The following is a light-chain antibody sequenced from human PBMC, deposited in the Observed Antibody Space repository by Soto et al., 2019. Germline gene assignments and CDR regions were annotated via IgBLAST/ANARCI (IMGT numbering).Light chain of an antibody. J-gene: IGLJ2*01. Sequence: QPVLTQLPSASASLGASIKVTCTLSNGYSHYAIAWHQQQQQKGPQYLMKINGDGSHQRGDGIPDRFSCSRSGGECYLIISRLQSEDEADYCCQYWGAGPRVFGGGTKLTVL. V-gene: IGLV4-69*01. CDR3: QYWGAGPRV. CDR2: INGDGSH. CDR1: NGYSHYA.